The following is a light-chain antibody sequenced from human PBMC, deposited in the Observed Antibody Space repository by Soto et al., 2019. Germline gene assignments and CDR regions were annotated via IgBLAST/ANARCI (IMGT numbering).Light chain of an antibody. CDR3: QQYNNYPLT. V-gene: IGKV1-9*01. CDR2: DAS. J-gene: IGKJ4*01. Sequence: IQLSQSPYSLSASVGDRVTINCRASQGISSYLGWYQQKPGKAPNLLIYDASTLHSGVPSRFSGSGPGTEFTLTISNLQPEDLATYYCQQYNNYPLTFGGGTRVDIK. CDR1: QGISSY.